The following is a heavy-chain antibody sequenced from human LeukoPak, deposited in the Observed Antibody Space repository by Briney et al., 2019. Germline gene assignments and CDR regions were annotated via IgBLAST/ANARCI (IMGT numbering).Heavy chain of an antibody. CDR1: AFTISGYW. J-gene: IGHJ4*02. CDR2: MTEDGNNE. CDR3: TRGLHDY. V-gene: IGHV3-7*01. Sequence: RGSLRLSCAASAFTISGYWMNWVRQAPGKGLEWVASMTEDGNNEFYVDSVKGRFTISGDNAKNSLYLQMNSLRADDTAVYYCTRGLHDYWGQGTLVTVS. D-gene: IGHD2-15*01.